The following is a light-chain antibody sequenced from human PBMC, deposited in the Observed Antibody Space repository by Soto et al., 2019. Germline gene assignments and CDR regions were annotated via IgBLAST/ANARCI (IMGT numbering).Light chain of an antibody. CDR1: SSDVGGYDY. CDR3: SSYTASSALV. J-gene: IGLJ2*01. Sequence: QSVLTQSASVSGSPGQSITIPCTGTSSDVGGYDYVSWYQQHPGKVPKLIIYEVIKRPSGVSHRFSGSKSGNTASLTSSGLQTEDEADYYCSSYTASSALVFGGGTQVTVL. V-gene: IGLV2-14*01. CDR2: EVI.